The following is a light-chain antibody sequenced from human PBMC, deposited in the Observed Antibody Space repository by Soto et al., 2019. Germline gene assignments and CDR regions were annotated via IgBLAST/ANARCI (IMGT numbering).Light chain of an antibody. CDR1: PSNIGSNY. Sequence: QSVLTQPPSASGALGQTVTLSCSGSPSNIGSNYVYWYQHLPGTAPKLLIYSNNQRPSGVPDRFSGSKTGTSGSLAISGLRSEDEADYYCAAWEDSVNLWLFGGGTQLTVL. V-gene: IGLV1-47*02. J-gene: IGLJ3*02. CDR3: AAWEDSVNLWL. CDR2: SNN.